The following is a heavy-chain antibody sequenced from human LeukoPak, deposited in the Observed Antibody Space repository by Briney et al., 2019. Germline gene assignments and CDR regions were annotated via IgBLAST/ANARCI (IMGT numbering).Heavy chain of an antibody. V-gene: IGHV3-21*01. Sequence: PGGSLRLSCAASGFTFSSYSMNWVRQAPGKGLEWVSSIWNSSSYIYYADSVKGRFTISRDNAKNSLYLQMNSLRAEDTAVYYCARSASRIVGATILYFQHWGQGTLVTVSS. CDR2: IWNSSSYI. CDR1: GFTFSSYS. J-gene: IGHJ1*01. CDR3: ARSASRIVGATILYFQH. D-gene: IGHD1-26*01.